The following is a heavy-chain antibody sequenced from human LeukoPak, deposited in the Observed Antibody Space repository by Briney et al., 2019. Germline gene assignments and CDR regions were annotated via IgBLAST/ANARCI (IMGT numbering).Heavy chain of an antibody. CDR3: ARVGYCSGGSCYYLLY. V-gene: IGHV1-46*01. CDR1: GYTFTSYY. D-gene: IGHD2-15*01. J-gene: IGHJ4*02. CDR2: INPSGAST. Sequence: EASVKVSCKASGYTFTSYYIHRVRQTPGQGLEWMGIINPSGASTSYAQKFQGRVTMTRDTSTSTVYMELSNLSSDDTAVYYCARVGYCSGGSCYYLLYWGQGTLVTVSS.